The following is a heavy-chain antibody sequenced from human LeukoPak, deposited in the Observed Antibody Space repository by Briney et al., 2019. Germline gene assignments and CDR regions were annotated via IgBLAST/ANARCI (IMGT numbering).Heavy chain of an antibody. CDR3: ARGAWIRKESNFDY. V-gene: IGHV1-69*01. CDR1: GGTFSSYA. Sequence: SSVKVSCKASGGTFSSYAISWVRQAPGQGLEWMGGIIPIFGTANYAQEFQGRGTITADESTSTAYMELSSLRSEDTAVYYCARGAWIRKESNFDYWGQGTLVTVSS. CDR2: IIPIFGTA. J-gene: IGHJ4*02. D-gene: IGHD5-12*01.